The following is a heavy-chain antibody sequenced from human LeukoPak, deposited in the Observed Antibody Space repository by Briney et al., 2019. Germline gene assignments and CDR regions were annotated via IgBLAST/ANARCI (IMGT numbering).Heavy chain of an antibody. CDR2: IYPGDSDN. D-gene: IGHD2/OR15-2a*01. J-gene: IGHJ4*02. V-gene: IGHV5-51*01. Sequence: GESLKISCKGSGYTFTTYWIGWVRQMPGKGLEWMGIIYPGDSDNRYSPSFQGQVTISADKSITTAYLQWSSLKASDTAMYYCARVMTTLTGFDFWGQGTLVTVSS. CDR3: ARVMTTLTGFDF. CDR1: GYTFTTYW.